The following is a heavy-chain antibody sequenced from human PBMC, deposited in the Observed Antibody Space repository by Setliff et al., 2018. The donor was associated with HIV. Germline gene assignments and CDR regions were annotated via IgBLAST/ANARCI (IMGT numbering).Heavy chain of an antibody. J-gene: IGHJ4*02. CDR3: AKVGGYTSPVGD. D-gene: IGHD5-18*01. CDR1: GFSFSTYW. Sequence: GSLRLSCAASGFSFSTYWMHWVRQVPGKGLEWVSRINGDGTTTDYADSVKGRFTIARDNANSSLYLQMNSLKVEDTAVYYCAKVGGYTSPVGDWGQGTLVTVSS. CDR2: INGDGTTT. V-gene: IGHV3-74*01.